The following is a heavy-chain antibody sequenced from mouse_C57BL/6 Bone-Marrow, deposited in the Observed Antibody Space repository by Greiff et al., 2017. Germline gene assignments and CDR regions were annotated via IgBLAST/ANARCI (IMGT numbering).Heavy chain of an antibody. J-gene: IGHJ3*01. CDR1: GYTFTSYW. D-gene: IGHD2-3*01. CDR2: IHPNSGST. CDR3: AREGWLLPPFAY. Sequence: VQLQQPGAELVKPGASVKLSCKASGYTFTSYWMHWVKQRPGQGLEWIGMIHPNSGSTNYNEKFESKATLTVDKSSSTAYMQLSSLTSEDSAVYYCAREGWLLPPFAYWGQGTLVTVSA. V-gene: IGHV1-64*01.